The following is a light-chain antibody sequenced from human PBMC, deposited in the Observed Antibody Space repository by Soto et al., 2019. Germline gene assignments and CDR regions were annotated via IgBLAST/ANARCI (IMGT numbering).Light chain of an antibody. Sequence: QSALTQPRSVSGSPGQSVTISCTGTSSDVGGYNYVSWYQHHPGKAPKLMIYDVSKRPSGVPDRFSGSKSGNTASLTISGLQAEDEGDYYCCSYAGSYSMYVFGGGTKVTVL. CDR3: CSYAGSYSMYV. V-gene: IGLV2-11*01. CDR2: DVS. CDR1: SSDVGGYNY. J-gene: IGLJ2*01.